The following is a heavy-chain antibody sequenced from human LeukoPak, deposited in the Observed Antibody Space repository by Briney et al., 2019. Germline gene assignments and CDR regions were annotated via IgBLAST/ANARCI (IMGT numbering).Heavy chain of an antibody. CDR2: ITAGNGNT. J-gene: IGHJ4*02. Sequence: ASVKVSCKASGYTFTNYALHWVRQAPGQRPEWMGWITAGNGNTKYSQNFQDRVTITRDTSASTAYMELSSLRSEDTAVYYCASLLGVRGVIRYYFDYWGQGTLVTVSS. D-gene: IGHD3-10*01. V-gene: IGHV1-3*01. CDR1: GYTFTNYA. CDR3: ASLLGVRGVIRYYFDY.